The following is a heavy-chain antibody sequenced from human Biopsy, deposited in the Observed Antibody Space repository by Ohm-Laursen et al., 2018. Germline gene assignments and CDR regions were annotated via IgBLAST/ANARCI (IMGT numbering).Heavy chain of an antibody. CDR3: VRNMLRLHGGFGED. CDR2: IKHDGSEH. V-gene: IGHV3-7*01. D-gene: IGHD3-10*01. J-gene: IGHJ4*02. Sequence: SLRLSCAASGFTFSTYWMSWVRQAPGKGLEWVANIKHDGSEHYYVDPVKGRFTISRDNAGNSLFLQMNSLRGEDTAVYYCVRNMLRLHGGFGEDWGQGTTVAVSS. CDR1: GFTFSTYW.